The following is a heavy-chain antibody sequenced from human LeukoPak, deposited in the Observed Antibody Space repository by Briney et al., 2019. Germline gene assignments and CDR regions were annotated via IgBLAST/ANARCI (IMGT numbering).Heavy chain of an antibody. Sequence: SVKVSCKASGGTFSSYAISWVRQAPGQGLEWMGGIIPIFGTANYAQKFQGRVTIATDESTSTAYMELSSLRSEDTAVYYCARDGKYYYGSGSYFSWFDPWGQGTLVTVSS. CDR1: GGTFSSYA. J-gene: IGHJ5*02. CDR2: IIPIFGTA. V-gene: IGHV1-69*05. D-gene: IGHD3-10*01. CDR3: ARDGKYYYGSGSYFSWFDP.